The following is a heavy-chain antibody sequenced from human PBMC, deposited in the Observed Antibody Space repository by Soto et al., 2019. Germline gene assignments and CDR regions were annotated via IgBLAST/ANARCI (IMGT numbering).Heavy chain of an antibody. CDR2: ISYDGSNK. J-gene: IGHJ3*01. D-gene: IGHD2-15*01. CDR3: AREDGYCSGFFCYGGGELNRMYV. V-gene: IGHV3-30-3*01. CDR1: GFTFSSYA. Sequence: GGSLRLSCAASGFTFSSYAMHWVRQAPGKGLEWVAVISYDGSNKYYADSVKGRFTISRDNSKNTLYLQMNSLRAEDTAVYYCAREDGYCSGFFCYGGGELNRMYVCGRGSTDTGS.